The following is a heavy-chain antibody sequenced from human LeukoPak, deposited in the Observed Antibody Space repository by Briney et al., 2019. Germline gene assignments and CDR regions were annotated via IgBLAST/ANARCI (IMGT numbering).Heavy chain of an antibody. J-gene: IGHJ4*02. CDR2: IYYSGST. CDR1: GGSISSGGYY. CDR3: ARGIGTTNFDY. V-gene: IGHV4-31*03. Sequence: SETLSLTCTVSGGSISSGGYYWSWIRQHPGKGLEWIGYIYYSGSTYYNPSLKSRVTMSVDTPKTQFSLRLNSVTAADTAVYYCARGIGTTNFDYWGQGALVTVSS. D-gene: IGHD1-7*01.